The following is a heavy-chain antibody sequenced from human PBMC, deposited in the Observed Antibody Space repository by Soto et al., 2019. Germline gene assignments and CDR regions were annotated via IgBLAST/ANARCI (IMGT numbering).Heavy chain of an antibody. V-gene: IGHV4-59*01. J-gene: IGHJ5*02. CDR2: IYYSGRT. CDR1: GGSISSYY. CDR3: ARGYCSSTICYIWDNXFDP. D-gene: IGHD2-2*02. Sequence: SLTCTVSGGSISSYYWSWIRQPPGKGLEWIGYIYYSGRTNYNPSLKSRVTISVDTSKNQFSLKLSSVTAADTAVYYCARGYCSSTICYIWDNXFDPWAQGTLVTVSS.